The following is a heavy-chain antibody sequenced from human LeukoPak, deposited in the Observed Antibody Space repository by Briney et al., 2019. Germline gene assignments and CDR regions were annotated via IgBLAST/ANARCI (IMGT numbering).Heavy chain of an antibody. CDR2: ITDGADT. CDR1: GFPFGSYA. J-gene: IGHJ4*02. V-gene: IGHV3-23*01. Sequence: SGGSLRLSCAASGFPFGSYAMTWVRQAPGKGLESVSVITDGADTYYADSVKGRFTISRDNSKNTLYLQLSSLRAEDTAVYYCAKSTGYSTTGRDFDSWGRGTLVTVSS. CDR3: AKSTGYSTTGRDFDS. D-gene: IGHD6-13*01.